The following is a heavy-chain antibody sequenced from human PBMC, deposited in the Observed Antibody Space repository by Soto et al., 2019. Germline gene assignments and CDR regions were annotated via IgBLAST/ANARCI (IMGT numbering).Heavy chain of an antibody. CDR2: LWADGSRQ. CDR1: GFAFSADA. CDR3: VRGTGYCGLIEH. Sequence: QVQLVESGGGVIQPGKSLRLSCAASGFAFSADAMHWVRQAPGKGLEWVAVLWADGSRQFYLDSVKGRFSISRDNSKNTLYLQMNNLRIDDTAMYFCVRGTGYCGLIEHWGQGTLVSVSS. V-gene: IGHV3-33*01. J-gene: IGHJ4*02. D-gene: IGHD3-9*01.